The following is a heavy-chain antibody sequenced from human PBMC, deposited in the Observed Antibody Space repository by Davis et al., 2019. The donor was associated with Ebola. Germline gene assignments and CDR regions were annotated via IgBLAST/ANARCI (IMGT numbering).Heavy chain of an antibody. CDR2: IYYSGST. J-gene: IGHJ4*02. CDR1: GGSISSYY. V-gene: IGHV4-59*01. D-gene: IGHD3-3*01. Sequence: PSETLSLTCTVSGGSISSYYWSWIRQPPGKGLEWIGYIYYSGSTNYNPSLKSRVTISVDTSKNQFSLKLSSVTAADTAVYYCASGSGDFWSGYYVVWGQGTLVTVSS. CDR3: ASGSGDFWSGYYVV.